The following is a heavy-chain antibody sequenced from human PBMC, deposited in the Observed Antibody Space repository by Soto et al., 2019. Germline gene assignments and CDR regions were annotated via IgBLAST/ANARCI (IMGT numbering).Heavy chain of an antibody. CDR3: ARDMWVYCGGDCSFDY. Sequence: GGSLRLSCAASGFTFSGYGMHWVRQAPGKGLEWVAVIWYDGSNKYYADSVKGRFTISRDNSKNTLYLQMNSLRAEDTAVYYCARDMWVYCGGDCSFDYWGQGTLVTVSS. D-gene: IGHD2-21*02. CDR1: GFTFSGYG. CDR2: IWYDGSNK. J-gene: IGHJ4*02. V-gene: IGHV3-33*01.